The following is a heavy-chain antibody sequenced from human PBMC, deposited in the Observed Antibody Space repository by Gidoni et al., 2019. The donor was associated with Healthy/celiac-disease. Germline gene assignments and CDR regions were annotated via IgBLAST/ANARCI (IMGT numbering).Heavy chain of an antibody. D-gene: IGHD3-22*01. Sequence: QLQLQESGPGLVKPSETLSLTCTVSGGSISSSSYYWGWIRQPPGKGLEWIGSIYYSGSTYYNPSLKSRVTISVDTSKNQFSLKLSSVTAADTAVYYCARHATPDSSGYYSLGYYYGMDVWGQGTTVTVSS. V-gene: IGHV4-39*01. CDR2: IYYSGST. CDR1: GGSISSSSYY. J-gene: IGHJ6*02. CDR3: ARHATPDSSGYYSLGYYYGMDV.